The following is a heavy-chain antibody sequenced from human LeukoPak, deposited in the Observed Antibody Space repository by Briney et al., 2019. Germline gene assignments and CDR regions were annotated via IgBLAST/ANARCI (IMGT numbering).Heavy chain of an antibody. Sequence: SETLSLTCTVSGGSVSSYYWSWIRQPPGKGLEWIGYIYSSGSTNYNPSLKSRVTISVDTSKNQFSLKLSSVTAADTAVYYCARERSSSSEGGMDVWGQGTTVTVSS. CDR1: GGSVSSYY. V-gene: IGHV4-59*02. CDR2: IYSSGST. D-gene: IGHD6-6*01. J-gene: IGHJ6*02. CDR3: ARERSSSSEGGMDV.